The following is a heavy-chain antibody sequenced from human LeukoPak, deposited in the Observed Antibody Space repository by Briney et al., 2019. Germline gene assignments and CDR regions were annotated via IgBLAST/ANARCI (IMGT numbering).Heavy chain of an antibody. V-gene: IGHV1-69*06. J-gene: IGHJ4*02. CDR1: GGTFSSYA. CDR2: IIPIFGTA. Sequence: PGASVKVSCKASGGTFSSYAISWVRQAPGQGLEWMGGIIPIFGTANYAQKFQGRVTITADKSTSTAYMELSSLRSEDTAVYYCARGGTGYYDSGGYYAYWGQGTLVTVSS. CDR3: ARGGTGYYDSGGYYAY. D-gene: IGHD3-22*01.